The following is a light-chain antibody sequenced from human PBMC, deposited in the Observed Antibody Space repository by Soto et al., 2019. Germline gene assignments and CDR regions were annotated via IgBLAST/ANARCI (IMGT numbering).Light chain of an antibody. V-gene: IGLV2-14*01. CDR2: DVS. J-gene: IGLJ2*01. Sequence: QSALTQPASVSGSPVQSIAISCTGTSNDVGGYNYVSWYQQHPGKAPKLMIYDVSARPSGVSNRFSGSKSDNTASLTISGLQAEDEADYYCSSYTSSNTVVFGGGTKVTVL. CDR1: SNDVGGYNY. CDR3: SSYTSSNTVV.